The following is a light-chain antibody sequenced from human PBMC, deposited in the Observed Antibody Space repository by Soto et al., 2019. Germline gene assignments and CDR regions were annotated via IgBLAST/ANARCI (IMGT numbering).Light chain of an antibody. Sequence: DFQMTQSPSSLSASVGDRVNITCRASQSITRYLNWYQQKPGKAPNLLIYATSNLQTGVPLRFSGSGFGTDFTLTINNLQPEDFATYYCQQSYSVPRTFGGGTKVEIK. V-gene: IGKV1-39*01. CDR1: QSITRY. J-gene: IGKJ4*01. CDR3: QQSYSVPRT. CDR2: ATS.